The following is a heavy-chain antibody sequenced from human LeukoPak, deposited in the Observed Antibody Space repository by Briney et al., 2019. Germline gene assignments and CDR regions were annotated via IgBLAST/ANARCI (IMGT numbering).Heavy chain of an antibody. CDR2: IKQDDGEK. V-gene: IGHV3-7*05. J-gene: IGHJ4*02. Sequence: GGSLRLSCAASGFTFSGFQMIWVRPAPGQGREWVANIKQDDGEKDYVDSVKGRFTISRDNAKNSLYLQMNSLRAEDTAVYFCVRVGVAVAATLWDWGQGTLVTVSS. CDR3: VRVGVAVAATLWD. CDR1: GFTFSGFQ. D-gene: IGHD6-19*01.